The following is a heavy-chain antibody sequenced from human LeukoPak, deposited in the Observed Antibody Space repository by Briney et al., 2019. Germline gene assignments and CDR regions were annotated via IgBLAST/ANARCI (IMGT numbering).Heavy chain of an antibody. CDR2: IKQDGSQK. CDR1: GITFGSYW. CDR3: ARDPTVTNFHDAFDI. Sequence: GGSLRLSCAASGITFGSYWMSWVRQAPGKGLKWVATIKQDGSQKEYVDSVKGRFTISRDNAKNSLYLQMNSLRPEDTAVYYCARDPTVTNFHDAFDIWGQGTMVTVSS. V-gene: IGHV3-7*05. D-gene: IGHD4-17*01. J-gene: IGHJ3*02.